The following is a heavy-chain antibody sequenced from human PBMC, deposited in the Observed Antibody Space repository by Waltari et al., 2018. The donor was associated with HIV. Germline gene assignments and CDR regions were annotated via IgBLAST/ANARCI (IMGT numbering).Heavy chain of an antibody. CDR3: VKEGGYCSGGRCYYYGMDV. CDR2: ISNNGHST. D-gene: IGHD2-15*01. CDR1: GFTFSSHA. J-gene: IGHJ6*02. V-gene: IGHV3-64D*06. Sequence: EVQLVESGGGLVQPGGSLRLSCSASGFTFSSHAMHWVRQAPGKELEYVSAISNNGHSTYYADSVKGRFTISRDNSKNTLNLQMSSLRAEDTAVYYCVKEGGYCSGGRCYYYGMDVWGQGTTVTVSS.